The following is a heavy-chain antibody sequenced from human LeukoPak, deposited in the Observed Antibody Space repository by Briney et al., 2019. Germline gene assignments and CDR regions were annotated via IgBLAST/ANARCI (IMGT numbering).Heavy chain of an antibody. Sequence: GASVKVSCKASGYTFTGYYMHWVRQAPGQGLEWMGWINPNSGVTNYAQKFQGRVTMTRDTSISTAYMELSRLRSDDTAVYYCARDMFSMVRGVMNYWGQGTLVTVSS. J-gene: IGHJ4*02. CDR3: ARDMFSMVRGVMNY. CDR2: INPNSGVT. CDR1: GYTFTGYY. D-gene: IGHD3-10*01. V-gene: IGHV1-2*02.